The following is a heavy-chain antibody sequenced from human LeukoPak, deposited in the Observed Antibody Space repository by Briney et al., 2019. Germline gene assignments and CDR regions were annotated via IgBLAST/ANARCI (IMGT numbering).Heavy chain of an antibody. CDR3: TRDPGLTNFYYYMDV. Sequence: ASVKISCKASGYIFTNYYMHWVRQAPGQGLEWLGIINPSGGSTTYAQKFQGTVTMTSDMSTNTAYMELSSLISEDTAVYYCTRDPGLTNFYYYMDVWGKGTTVTVSS. J-gene: IGHJ6*03. CDR1: GYIFTNYY. D-gene: IGHD4-11*01. CDR2: INPSGGST. V-gene: IGHV1-46*01.